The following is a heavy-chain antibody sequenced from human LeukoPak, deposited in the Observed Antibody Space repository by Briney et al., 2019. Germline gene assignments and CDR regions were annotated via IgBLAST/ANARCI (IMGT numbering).Heavy chain of an antibody. CDR3: ARTNYYDSSALLDY. CDR2: IYSGGST. Sequence: PGGSLRLSCAASGFTVSSNYMSWVRQAPGKGLEWVSVIYSGGSTYYADSVKGRFTISRDNSKNTLYLQMNSLRAEDTAVYYCARTNYYDSSALLDYWGQGTLVTVSS. V-gene: IGHV3-66*01. J-gene: IGHJ4*02. CDR1: GFTVSSNY. D-gene: IGHD3-22*01.